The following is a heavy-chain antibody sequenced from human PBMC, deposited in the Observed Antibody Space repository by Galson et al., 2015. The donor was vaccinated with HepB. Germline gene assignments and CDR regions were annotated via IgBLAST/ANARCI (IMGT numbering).Heavy chain of an antibody. V-gene: IGHV3-30*18. CDR1: GFTFSSYG. CDR3: AKDGWPIGYCSSTSCYTGYFDY. Sequence: SLRLSCAASGFTFSSYGMHWVRQAPGKGLEWVAVISYDGSNKYYADSVKGRFTISRDNSKNTLYLQMNSLRAEDTAVYYCAKDGWPIGYCSSTSCYTGYFDYWGQGTLVTVSS. D-gene: IGHD2-2*02. CDR2: ISYDGSNK. J-gene: IGHJ4*02.